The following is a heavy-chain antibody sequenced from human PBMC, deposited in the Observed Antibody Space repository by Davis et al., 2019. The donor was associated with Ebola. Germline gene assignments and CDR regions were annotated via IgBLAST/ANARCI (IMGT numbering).Heavy chain of an antibody. D-gene: IGHD4/OR15-4a*01. Sequence: ASVKVSCKASGYTFTSYDINWVRQAPGGGLEWMGGFDPEHGGHRYAQKLQGRVIMTQDTLTNIAYMELSGLTSEDTAVYYCSPDPVLTAKYVWGQGTLVSVSS. CDR3: SPDPVLTAKYV. V-gene: IGHV1-24*01. J-gene: IGHJ4*02. CDR1: GYTFTSYD. CDR2: FDPEHGGH.